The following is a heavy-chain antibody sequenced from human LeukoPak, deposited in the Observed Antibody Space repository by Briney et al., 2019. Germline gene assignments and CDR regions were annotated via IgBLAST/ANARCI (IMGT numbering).Heavy chain of an antibody. J-gene: IGHJ4*02. V-gene: IGHV1-3*01. CDR2: INAGNGNT. CDR1: GYTFTSYA. Sequence: ASVKVSCKASGYTFTSYAMHWVRQAPGQRLEWMGWINAGNGNTKYSQKFQGRVTITRDTSASTAYMELSSLRSEDTAVYYCARMVRGVIALDYWGQGTLVTVSS. CDR3: ARMVRGVIALDY. D-gene: IGHD3-10*01.